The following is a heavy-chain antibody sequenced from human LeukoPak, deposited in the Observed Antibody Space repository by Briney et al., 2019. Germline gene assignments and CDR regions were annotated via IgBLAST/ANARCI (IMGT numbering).Heavy chain of an antibody. Sequence: GGSLRLSCAASGFTFSSYEMNWVRQAPGKGLEWVSYISSSGSTIYCADSVKGRFTISRDNAKNSLYLQMNSLRAEDTAVYYCARDEGYGGNDYWGQGTLVTVSS. V-gene: IGHV3-48*03. CDR2: ISSSGSTI. D-gene: IGHD4-23*01. CDR1: GFTFSSYE. CDR3: ARDEGYGGNDY. J-gene: IGHJ4*02.